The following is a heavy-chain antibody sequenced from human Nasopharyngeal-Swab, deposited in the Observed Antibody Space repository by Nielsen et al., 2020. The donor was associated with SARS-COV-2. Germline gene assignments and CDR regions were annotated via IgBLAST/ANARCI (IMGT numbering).Heavy chain of an antibody. CDR2: VSARGGST. CDR3: AKDGVVRGDALDL. D-gene: IGHD3-10*01. CDR1: GFTFHIYA. V-gene: IGHV3-23*01. Sequence: GGSLRLSFAASGFTFHIYAMAWVRRAPGRCLQWVTGVSARGGSTYYTDSVKGRFSISRDNSKNTLFLQMHSLRVEDTAVYYCAKDGVVRGDALDLWGQGTMVTVSS. J-gene: IGHJ3*01.